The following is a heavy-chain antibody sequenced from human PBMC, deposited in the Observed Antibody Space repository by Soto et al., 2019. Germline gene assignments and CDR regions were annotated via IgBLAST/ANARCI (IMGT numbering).Heavy chain of an antibody. Sequence: GASVKVSCKASGGTFSTSSFVWVRQGPGQGLEWMGGIIPIFTRTNFAQKFQGRVTFSADESTRTTYMELRSLTSEDTAIYYCARDVVRSTAGDSWGQGTQVTVS. CDR1: GGTFSTSS. CDR2: IIPIFTRT. CDR3: ARDVVRSTAGDS. D-gene: IGHD2-15*01. V-gene: IGHV1-69*13. J-gene: IGHJ4*02.